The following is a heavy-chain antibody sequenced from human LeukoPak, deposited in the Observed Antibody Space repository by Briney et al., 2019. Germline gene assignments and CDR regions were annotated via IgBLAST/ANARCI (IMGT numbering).Heavy chain of an antibody. CDR3: ARGSYYDFWSGYYSFDY. CDR1: GYTFSSYG. CDR2: ISGYNGNT. Sequence: ASVKVSCKASGYTFSSYGMSWVRQAPGQGLEWMGWISGYNGNTKYAQKLQGRVTMTTDTSTGTAYMELRSLRSDDTAVYYCARGSYYDFWSGYYSFDYWGQGTLVTVSS. J-gene: IGHJ4*02. D-gene: IGHD3-3*01. V-gene: IGHV1-18*01.